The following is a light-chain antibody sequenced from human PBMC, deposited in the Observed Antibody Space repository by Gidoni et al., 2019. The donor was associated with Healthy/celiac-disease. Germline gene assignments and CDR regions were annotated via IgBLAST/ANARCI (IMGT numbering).Light chain of an antibody. J-gene: IGKJ4*01. CDR3: QQRSNWPAG. V-gene: IGKV3-11*01. CDR2: DAS. CDR1: QSVSSY. Sequence: EIVLTQSPATLSLSPGERATLSCRASQSVSSYLAWYQQKPGKAPRLLIYDASNRATGIPARFRGSGSGTDFTLTISSLETEDFAVYYCQQRSNWPAGFGGGTKVEIK.